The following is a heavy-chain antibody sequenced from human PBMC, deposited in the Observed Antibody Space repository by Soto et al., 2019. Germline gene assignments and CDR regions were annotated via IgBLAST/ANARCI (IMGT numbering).Heavy chain of an antibody. CDR3: TRLLPPQSIAARQYAFDI. CDR1: GFTFSSYG. D-gene: IGHD6-6*01. Sequence: GGSLRLSCAASGFTFSSYGMHWVRKAPGKGLEWIGRVKSKDNTYATAYAASVNGRFTVSSDDSTRTAYLQLSSLKTEEPAMYYCTRLLPPQSIAARQYAFDIWGKVKMVTASS. J-gene: IGHJ3*02. V-gene: IGHV3-73*01. CDR2: VKSKDNTYAT.